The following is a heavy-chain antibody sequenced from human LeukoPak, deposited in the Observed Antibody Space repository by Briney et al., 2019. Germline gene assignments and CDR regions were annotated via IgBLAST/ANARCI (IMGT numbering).Heavy chain of an antibody. Sequence: ASVKLSCKASGSTFTGYYMHLVRQAPGQGLEWMGWINPNSGGTNYAQKFQGRVTMTRDTSISTAYMELSRLRSDDTAVYYCARVGQRLWFGEFTFDYWGQGTLVTVSS. D-gene: IGHD3-10*01. CDR1: GSTFTGYY. J-gene: IGHJ4*02. CDR3: ARVGQRLWFGEFTFDY. V-gene: IGHV1-2*02. CDR2: INPNSGGT.